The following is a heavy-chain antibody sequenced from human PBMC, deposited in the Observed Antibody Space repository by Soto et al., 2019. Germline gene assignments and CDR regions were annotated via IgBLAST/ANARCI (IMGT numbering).Heavy chain of an antibody. CDR1: GGSVNSAGDS. D-gene: IGHD3-22*01. Sequence: QLQLQESGSGLVKPSQTLSLTCAVSGGSVNSAGDSWSWIRQPPGKGLEWIGYIYHSGSTYYNPSLKSRVTISLDRSNNHYSFKLSSVNAPDTAVYYCTSVPISYDSSGYYHYGTFDIWGQGKMVTVSS. CDR3: TSVPISYDSSGYYHYGTFDI. J-gene: IGHJ3*02. CDR2: IYHSGST. V-gene: IGHV4-30-2*01.